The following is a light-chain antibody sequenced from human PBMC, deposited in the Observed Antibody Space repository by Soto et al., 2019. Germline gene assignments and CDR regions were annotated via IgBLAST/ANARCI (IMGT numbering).Light chain of an antibody. V-gene: IGKV3-11*01. CDR3: QQHEDWPLT. J-gene: IGKJ4*01. Sequence: EIVLTQSPATLSLSPGDRATLSCRASRNIHNYLAWYRQKPGQAPRLLIYDTFNRATGIPARFSGSGSETDYTLTITSLEPEDFAIYYCQQHEDWPLTFGVEIRLEIK. CDR1: RNIHNY. CDR2: DTF.